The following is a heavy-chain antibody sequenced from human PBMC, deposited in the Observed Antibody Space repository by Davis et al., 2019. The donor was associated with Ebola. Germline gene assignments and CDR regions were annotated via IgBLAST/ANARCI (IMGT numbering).Heavy chain of an antibody. D-gene: IGHD3-3*01. CDR1: GYSFTSYW. Sequence: GESLKISCKGSGYSFTSYWIGWVRQMPGKGLEWMGIIYPGDSYTNYSPSFQGHVTISADKSISTAYLQWSSLKASDTAMYYCARHYFSSGWFDPWGQGTLVTVSS. CDR2: IYPGDSYT. J-gene: IGHJ5*02. CDR3: ARHYFSSGWFDP. V-gene: IGHV5-51*01.